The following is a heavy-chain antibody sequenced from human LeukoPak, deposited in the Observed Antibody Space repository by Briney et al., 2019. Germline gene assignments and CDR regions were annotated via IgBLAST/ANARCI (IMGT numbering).Heavy chain of an antibody. CDR1: GFTFSSYS. D-gene: IGHD4-17*01. CDR3: ARRGTYGDSLLAPYYYMDV. J-gene: IGHJ6*03. Sequence: KTGGSLRLSCAASGFTFSSYSMNWVRQAPGKGLEWVSSISSSSSYIYYADSVKGRFTISRDNAKNSLYLQMNSLRAEDTAVYYCARRGTYGDSLLAPYYYMDVWGKGTTVTVSS. CDR2: ISSSSSYI. V-gene: IGHV3-21*01.